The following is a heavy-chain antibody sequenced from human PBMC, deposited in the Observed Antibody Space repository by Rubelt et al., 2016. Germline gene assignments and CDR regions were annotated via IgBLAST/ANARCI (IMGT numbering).Heavy chain of an antibody. Sequence: QVQLVESGGGVVQPGRSLRLSCGVSGFSFSVYAMHWVRLAPGRGLEWVAIIWYDGSNKYYADSVKGRFTISRDNSKNTLYLEMNSLRAEDTAVYHCTRGSGTAEWYFDLWGRGTVVSVSS. J-gene: IGHJ2*01. V-gene: IGHV3-33*08. CDR3: TRGSGTAEWYFDL. CDR1: GFSFSVYA. D-gene: IGHD1-7*01. CDR2: IWYDGSNK.